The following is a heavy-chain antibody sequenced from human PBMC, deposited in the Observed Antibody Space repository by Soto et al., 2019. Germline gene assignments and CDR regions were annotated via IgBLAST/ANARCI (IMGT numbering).Heavy chain of an antibody. CDR3: ATDSNYDVSNAF. D-gene: IGHD3-3*01. V-gene: IGHV1-69*13. Sequence: ASVKVSCKASGGTLNNYAINWVRQAPGQGLEWMGGILPVSAPPDYAQKFQGRVSITADHSTSTVYMELSRLKSDDTAVYFCATDSNYDVSNAFWGQGTLGTV. J-gene: IGHJ4*02. CDR2: ILPVSAPP. CDR1: GGTLNNYA.